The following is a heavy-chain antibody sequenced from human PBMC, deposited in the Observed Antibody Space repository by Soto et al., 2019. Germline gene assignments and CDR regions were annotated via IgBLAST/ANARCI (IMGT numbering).Heavy chain of an antibody. Sequence: QVQLVQSGAEVKKPGSSVMVSCKASGGTFSNYAINWVRQAPGQGLEGIVEIIPIFGTTNYAEKFQGGVTITADESTSTAYMELSSLRSDDTAVYYCARGGSSWHYWYLDLWGRGTLVTVSS. CDR2: IIPIFGTT. D-gene: IGHD6-13*01. CDR3: ARGGSSWHYWYLDL. V-gene: IGHV1-69*01. J-gene: IGHJ2*01. CDR1: GGTFSNYA.